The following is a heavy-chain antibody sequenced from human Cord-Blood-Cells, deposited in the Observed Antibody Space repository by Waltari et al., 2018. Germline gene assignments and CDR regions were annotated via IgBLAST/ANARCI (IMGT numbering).Heavy chain of an antibody. CDR1: GGSISSSSYY. CDR3: ARVGITVPDY. J-gene: IGHJ4*02. CDR2: IYYRGST. V-gene: IGHV4-39*01. D-gene: IGHD3-16*01. Sequence: QLQLQESGPGLVKPSETLSLTCTVSGGSISSSSYYWGWIRQPPGKGLEGVGSIYYRGSTYDNPSLKSRVNISVDTSKNQFSLKLSSVTAADTAVYYCARVGITVPDYWGQGTLVTVSS.